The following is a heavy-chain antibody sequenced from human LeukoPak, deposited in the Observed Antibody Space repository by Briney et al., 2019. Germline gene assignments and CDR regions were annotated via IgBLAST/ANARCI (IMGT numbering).Heavy chain of an antibody. CDR3: AKAAYYYDSSGYYSP. V-gene: IGHV3-23*01. CDR2: ISASGGNT. J-gene: IGHJ5*02. Sequence: GGSLRLSCAASGFTFSNYGMSWVRQAPGKGLEWVSGISASGGNTYYADSVKGRFTISRDNSKNTLYLQMNSLRAEDTAVYYCAKAAYYYDSSGYYSPWGQGTLVTVSS. CDR1: GFTFSNYG. D-gene: IGHD3-22*01.